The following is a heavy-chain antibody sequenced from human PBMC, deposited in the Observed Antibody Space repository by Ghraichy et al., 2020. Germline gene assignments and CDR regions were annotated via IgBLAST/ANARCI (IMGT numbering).Heavy chain of an antibody. CDR3: ARSGDYGDIDY. D-gene: IGHD4-17*01. V-gene: IGHV3-33*01. CDR1: GFTFSSYG. CDR2: IWYDGSNK. Sequence: GGSLRLSCAASGFTFSSYGMHWVRQAPGKGLEWVAVIWYDGSNKYYADSVKGRFTISRDNSKNTLYLQMNSLRAEDTAVYYCARSGDYGDIDYWGQGTLVTVSS. J-gene: IGHJ4*02.